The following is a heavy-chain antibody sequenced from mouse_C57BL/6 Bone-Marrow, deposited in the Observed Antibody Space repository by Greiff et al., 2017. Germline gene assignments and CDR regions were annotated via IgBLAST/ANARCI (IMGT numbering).Heavy chain of an antibody. CDR3: TPNGLFDDGYYPFAD. V-gene: IGHV14-4*01. D-gene: IGHD2-3*01. Sequence: VQLQQSGAELVRPGASVKLSCTASGFNIKDDYMHWVQQSPEQGLEWIGWIDPENGDTEYPSKFQGKATITADTSSNTAYLQLSSLTSEDTAVYYCTPNGLFDDGYYPFADWGKGTLVTVSA. CDR2: IDPENGDT. J-gene: IGHJ3*01. CDR1: GFNIKDDY.